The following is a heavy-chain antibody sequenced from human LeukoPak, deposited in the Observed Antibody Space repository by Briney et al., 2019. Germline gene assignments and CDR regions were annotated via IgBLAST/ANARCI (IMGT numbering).Heavy chain of an antibody. J-gene: IGHJ4*02. CDR1: GFTFDDYA. V-gene: IGHV3-9*01. CDR3: AKSRGYSYVSHFDY. D-gene: IGHD5-18*01. CDR2: ISWNSGTI. Sequence: GGSLRLSCAASGFTFDDYAMNWARQAPGKGLEWVSGISWNSGTIGYADSVKGRFTISRDSAKNSLYLQMNSLRPEDTALYYCAKSRGYSYVSHFDYWGQGTLVTVSS.